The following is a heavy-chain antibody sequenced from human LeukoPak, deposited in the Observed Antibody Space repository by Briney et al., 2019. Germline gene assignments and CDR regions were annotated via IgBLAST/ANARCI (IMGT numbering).Heavy chain of an antibody. CDR1: GFTFSSYG. V-gene: IGHV3-30*02. CDR3: VGLTTVVTLYFDY. Sequence: GGSLRLSCAASGFTFSSYGMDWVRQAPGKGLEWVAFIRYDGSNKYYADSVKGRFTISRDNSKNTLYLQMNSLRAEDTAVYYCVGLTTVVTLYFDYWGQGTLVTVSS. J-gene: IGHJ4*02. D-gene: IGHD4-23*01. CDR2: IRYDGSNK.